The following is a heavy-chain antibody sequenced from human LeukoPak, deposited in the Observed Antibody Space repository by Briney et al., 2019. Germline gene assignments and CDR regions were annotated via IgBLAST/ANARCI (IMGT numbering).Heavy chain of an antibody. Sequence: TSETLSLTCSVSGFSLSGGHFWGWIRQSPGKGLEWIGSVSHSASTYYNPSLKSRVTMSIDTSKNQFSLKLKSVTAADTAVYYCARVETAMMRVWGQGILVTVSA. J-gene: IGHJ4*02. D-gene: IGHD5-18*01. CDR2: VSHSAST. CDR3: ARVETAMMRV. CDR1: GFSLSGGHF. V-gene: IGHV4-38-2*02.